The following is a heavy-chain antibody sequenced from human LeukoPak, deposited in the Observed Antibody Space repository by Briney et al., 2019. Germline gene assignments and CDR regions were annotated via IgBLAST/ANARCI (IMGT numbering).Heavy chain of an antibody. Sequence: ASVKVSCKASGYTFTGYYMHWVRQAPGQGLEWMGWINPNSGGTNYAQKLQGRVTMTRDTSISTAYMELSRLRSDDTAVYYCARGGPGVVRYYYYGMDVWGQGTTVTVSS. J-gene: IGHJ6*02. D-gene: IGHD3-3*01. V-gene: IGHV1-2*02. CDR2: INPNSGGT. CDR3: ARGGPGVVRYYYYGMDV. CDR1: GYTFTGYY.